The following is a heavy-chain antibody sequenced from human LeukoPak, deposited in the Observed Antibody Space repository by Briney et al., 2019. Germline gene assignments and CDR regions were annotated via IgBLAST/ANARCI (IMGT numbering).Heavy chain of an antibody. CDR2: IYYSGNT. CDR3: ARAPHLFDTSGSRYYFDY. Sequence: PSETLSLTCSVSGGSIRSTNYYWGWIRQPPGKGLEWIGSIYYSGNTYYSPSLMSRVTISVDTSKNQFSLNLSSVTAADTAVYYCARAPHLFDTSGSRYYFDYWGQGALVTVSS. V-gene: IGHV4-39*07. J-gene: IGHJ4*02. D-gene: IGHD3-22*01. CDR1: GGSIRSTNYY.